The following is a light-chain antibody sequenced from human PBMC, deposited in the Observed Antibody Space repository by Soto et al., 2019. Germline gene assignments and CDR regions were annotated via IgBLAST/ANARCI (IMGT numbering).Light chain of an antibody. J-gene: IGKJ4*01. CDR3: QQRSNWVT. V-gene: IGKV3-11*01. Sequence: EIVLTQSPATLSLSPGERATLPCRASQSVSSYLACYQQKPGQAPRLLIYDASNRATGIPARFSGCGSGTDFTLTISSLEPEDFAVYYCQQRSNWVTFGGGTKVEIK. CDR2: DAS. CDR1: QSVSSY.